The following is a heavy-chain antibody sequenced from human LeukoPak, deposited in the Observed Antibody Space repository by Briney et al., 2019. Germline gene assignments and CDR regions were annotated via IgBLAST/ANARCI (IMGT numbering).Heavy chain of an antibody. CDR1: GFTFSTFA. D-gene: IGHD2-8*02. CDR3: ATYKQVLLPFES. V-gene: IGHV3-23*01. Sequence: PGGSLRLSCEASGFTFSTFAMIWVRQPPGKGLEWVSSIFPSGGEIHYAASVRGRFTISRDNSKSTLSLQMNSLRAEDTAIYYCATYKQVLLPFESWGQGTLVTVSS. J-gene: IGHJ4*02. CDR2: IFPSGGEI.